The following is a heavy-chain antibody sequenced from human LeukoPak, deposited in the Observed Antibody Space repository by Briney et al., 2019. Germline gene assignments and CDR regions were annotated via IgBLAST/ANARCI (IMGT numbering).Heavy chain of an antibody. CDR3: ARERVIPPQPSTRHTPLVHFRYFDY. V-gene: IGHV4-34*01. J-gene: IGHJ4*02. D-gene: IGHD2-2*01. Sequence: ETLSLTCAVYGGSFSGYYWSWIRQPPGKGLEWIGEINHSGSTNYNPSLKSRVTISVDTSKNQFSLKLSSVTAADTAVYYCARERVIPPQPSTRHTPLVHFRYFDYWGRGPLVTVSS. CDR2: INHSGST. CDR1: GGSFSGYY.